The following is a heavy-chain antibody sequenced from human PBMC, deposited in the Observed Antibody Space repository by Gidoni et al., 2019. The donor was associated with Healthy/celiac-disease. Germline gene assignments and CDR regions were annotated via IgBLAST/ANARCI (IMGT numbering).Heavy chain of an antibody. CDR3: ARDPLGYCSGGSCQGLDY. V-gene: IGHV3-33*01. Sequence: QVQLVESGGGVVQPGRSLRLSCAAAGFTFSSYGMHWVRQAPGKGLEGVAVIWYDGSNKYYADSVKGRFTISRDNSKNTLYLQMNSLRAEDTAVYYCARDPLGYCSGGSCQGLDYWGQGTLVTVSS. CDR1: GFTFSSYG. D-gene: IGHD2-15*01. CDR2: IWYDGSNK. J-gene: IGHJ4*02.